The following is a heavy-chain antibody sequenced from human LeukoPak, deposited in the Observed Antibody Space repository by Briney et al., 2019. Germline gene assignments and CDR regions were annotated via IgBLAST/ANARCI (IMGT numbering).Heavy chain of an antibody. J-gene: IGHJ4*02. V-gene: IGHV3-7*04. CDR3: AREFIPTLIAAAGFDY. D-gene: IGHD6-13*01. Sequence: LPGGSLRLSCAASGFTFSSYWMSWVRQAPGKGREWVANIKQDGSEKYYVDSVKGRFTISRDNAKNSLYLQMNSLRAEDTAVYYCAREFIPTLIAAAGFDYWGQGTLVTVSS. CDR2: IKQDGSEK. CDR1: GFTFSSYW.